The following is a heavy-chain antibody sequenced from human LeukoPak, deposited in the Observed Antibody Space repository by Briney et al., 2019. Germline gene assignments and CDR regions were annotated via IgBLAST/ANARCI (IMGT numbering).Heavy chain of an antibody. CDR3: ARDRREYYDSRRYYFDY. V-gene: IGHV1-46*01. D-gene: IGHD3-22*01. CDR1: GYTFTSYY. J-gene: IGHJ4*02. CDR2: INPSGGST. Sequence: VASVKVSCKASGYTFTSYYMHWVRQAPGQGLEWMGIINPSGGSTSYAQKFQGRVTMTRDTSTSTVYMELSSLRSEDTAVYYCARDRREYYDSRRYYFDYWGQGTLVTVSS.